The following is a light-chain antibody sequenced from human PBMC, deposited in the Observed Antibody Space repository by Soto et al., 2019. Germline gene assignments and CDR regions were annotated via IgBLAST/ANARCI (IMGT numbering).Light chain of an antibody. J-gene: IGKJ1*01. V-gene: IGKV3-15*01. Sequence: EIGMPQSPATLSVSPGERATLSCRASQSVSSNLAWYQQKPGQAPRLLIYGASTRATGIPARFSGSGSGTEFTLTISSLQSEDFAVYYCQQYNNWPRTFGQGTKVDIK. CDR2: GAS. CDR3: QQYNNWPRT. CDR1: QSVSSN.